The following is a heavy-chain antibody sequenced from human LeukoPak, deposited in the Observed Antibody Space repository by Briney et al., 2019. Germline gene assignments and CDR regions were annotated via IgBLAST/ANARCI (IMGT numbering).Heavy chain of an antibody. CDR3: AKSRTRSSWIDY. CDR1: GFTVSSYY. Sequence: GGSLRLSCTVPGFTVSSYYMSWVRQAPGKGLEWVSAISGSGGSTYYADSVKGRFTISRDNSKNTLYLQMNSLRAEDTAVYYCAKSRTRSSWIDYWGQGTLVTVSS. J-gene: IGHJ4*02. CDR2: ISGSGGST. D-gene: IGHD6-13*01. V-gene: IGHV3-23*01.